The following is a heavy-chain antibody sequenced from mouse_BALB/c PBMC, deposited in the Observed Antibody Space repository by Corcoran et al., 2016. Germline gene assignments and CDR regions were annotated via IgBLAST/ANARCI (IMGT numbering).Heavy chain of an antibody. V-gene: IGHV9-1*02. CDR3: ARSYYGNVYAMDY. D-gene: IGHD2-10*01. Sequence: QIQLVQSGPELKKPGETVKISCKASGYTFTNYGMNWVKQAPGKGLKWMGWINTYTGEPTYADDFKGRFAFSLETSASTAYLQINNLKNEDMATYFCARSYYGNVYAMDYWGQGTSVTVS. CDR2: INTYTGEP. CDR1: GYTFTNYG. J-gene: IGHJ4*01.